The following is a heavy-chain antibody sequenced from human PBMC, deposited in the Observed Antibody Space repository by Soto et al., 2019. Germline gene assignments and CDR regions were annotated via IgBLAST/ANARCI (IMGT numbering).Heavy chain of an antibody. D-gene: IGHD3-22*01. J-gene: IGHJ4*02. Sequence: PSDTVSLTCTVSNSAILGYYWSWFRQPPGKGLEWIGYIYFRGTTNYNPSLKSRVTMSADTSKNQFSLKLNSVTAADTAVYYCARMNYYDTSGYPFDYWGQGMMVTVSS. CDR2: IYFRGTT. CDR1: NSAILGYY. CDR3: ARMNYYDTSGYPFDY. V-gene: IGHV4-59*07.